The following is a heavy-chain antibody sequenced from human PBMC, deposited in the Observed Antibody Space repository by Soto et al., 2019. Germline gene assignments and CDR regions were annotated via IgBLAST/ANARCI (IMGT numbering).Heavy chain of an antibody. CDR1: GFSFSTYD. V-gene: IGHV3-48*04. D-gene: IGHD6-19*01. Sequence: EVQLVESGGGLVQPGGSLRLSCAASGFSFSTYDMNWVRQAPGKGLEWVSYISGGSSRIFYADSVKGRFSIARDDSKNTLSLQMNSLRVEDTAQYYCAKADGEQWLVPHLDNWGQGTLVTVS. CDR3: AKADGEQWLVPHLDN. CDR2: ISGGSSRI. J-gene: IGHJ4*02.